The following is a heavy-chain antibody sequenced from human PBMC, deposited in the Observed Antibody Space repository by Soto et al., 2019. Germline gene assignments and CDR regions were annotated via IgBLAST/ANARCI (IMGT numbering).Heavy chain of an antibody. D-gene: IGHD2-21*02. J-gene: IGHJ5*02. V-gene: IGHV4-31*03. Sequence: PSETLSLTCTVSGGSISSGGYYWSWIRQHPGKGLEWIGYIYYSGSTYYNPSLKSRVTISVDTSKNQFSLKLSSVTAADTAVYYCARAYCGGDCYHNWFDPWGQGTLVTVSS. CDR3: ARAYCGGDCYHNWFDP. CDR2: IYYSGST. CDR1: GGSISSGGYY.